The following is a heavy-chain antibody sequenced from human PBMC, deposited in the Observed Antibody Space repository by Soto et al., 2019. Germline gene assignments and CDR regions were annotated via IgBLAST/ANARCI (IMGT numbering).Heavy chain of an antibody. J-gene: IGHJ4*02. CDR3: AKDGGLMVRGVIHLYYFDY. Sequence: LRVRCAAAEGMIVNYGRHWVRQAPGKGLVWVSRINIDGSYTSYADSVKGRFTISRDNSKNTLYLQMNSLRAEDTAVYYCAKDGGLMVRGVIHLYYFDYWGQGTLVTVSS. D-gene: IGHD3-10*01. CDR2: INIDGSYT. CDR1: EGMIVNYG. V-gene: IGHV3-74*01.